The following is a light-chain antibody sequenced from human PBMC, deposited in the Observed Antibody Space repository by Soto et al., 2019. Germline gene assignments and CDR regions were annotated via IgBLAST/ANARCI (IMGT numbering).Light chain of an antibody. CDR3: QQSYSTPPWT. Sequence: DIQMTQSPSSLSASVGGRVTITCRASQSISSYLNWYQQKPGKAPKLLIYAASSLQSGVPSRFSGSGSGTDFTLTNSSLQPEDFANSYGQQSYSTPPWTFGQGTMVEIK. V-gene: IGKV1-39*01. J-gene: IGKJ1*01. CDR1: QSISSY. CDR2: AAS.